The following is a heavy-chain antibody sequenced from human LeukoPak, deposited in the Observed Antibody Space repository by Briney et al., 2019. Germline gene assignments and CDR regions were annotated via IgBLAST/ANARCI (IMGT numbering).Heavy chain of an antibody. J-gene: IGHJ5*02. CDR3: ASVKYPQYYYDSSGSEGAWFDP. CDR1: GGTFSSYA. Sequence: ASVKVSCKASGGTFSSYAISWVRQAPGQGLECMGRIIPIFGTANYAQKFQGRVTITADKSTSTAYMELSSLRSEDTAVYYCASVKYPQYYYDSSGSEGAWFDPWGQGTLVTVSS. V-gene: IGHV1-69*06. D-gene: IGHD3-22*01. CDR2: IIPIFGTA.